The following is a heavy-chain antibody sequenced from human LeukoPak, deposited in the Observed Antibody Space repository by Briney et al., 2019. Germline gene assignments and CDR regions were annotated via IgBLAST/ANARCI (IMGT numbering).Heavy chain of an antibody. J-gene: IGHJ6*02. V-gene: IGHV3-66*04. D-gene: IGHD3-3*02. CDR1: GFTFSTNY. CDR3: ARLPSLDTYYYYYGMDV. CDR2: IYSGGST. Sequence: GGSPRLSCAASGFTFSTNYMSWVRQAPGKGLEWVSVIYSGGSTYYADSVKGRFTISRDNSKNTLYLQMNSLRAEDTAVYYCARLPSLDTYYYYYGMDVWGQGTTVTVSS.